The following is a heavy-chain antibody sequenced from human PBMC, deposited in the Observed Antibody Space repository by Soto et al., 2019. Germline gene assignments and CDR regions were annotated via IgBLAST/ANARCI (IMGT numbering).Heavy chain of an antibody. Sequence: QVQLQESGPGLVKPSGTLSLTCAVSSGSIRSSNWWSWVRQPPGKGLEWIGEIYHSGSTNYNPSLKSRVTISVDKSKNQFSLKLSSVTAADTAVYYCARGQREGYCTNGVCLFDYWGQGTLVTVSS. D-gene: IGHD2-8*01. CDR2: IYHSGST. CDR3: ARGQREGYCTNGVCLFDY. J-gene: IGHJ4*02. CDR1: SGSIRSSNW. V-gene: IGHV4-4*02.